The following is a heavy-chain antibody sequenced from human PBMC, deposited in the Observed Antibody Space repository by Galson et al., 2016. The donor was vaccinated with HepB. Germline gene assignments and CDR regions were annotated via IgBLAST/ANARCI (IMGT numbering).Heavy chain of an antibody. V-gene: IGHV3-53*01. CDR3: ARKSDTYRYDGDF. CDR2: IYSIGTT. CDR1: GFTVSNNY. J-gene: IGHJ4*02. D-gene: IGHD3-16*02. Sequence: SLRLSCAVSGFTVSNNYMTWVRQAPGKGPEWVALIYSIGTTAYADSVTGRFTISRDNSRNTLNLEMKSMRADDTAVYYCARKSDTYRYDGDFWGQGTLVTVSS.